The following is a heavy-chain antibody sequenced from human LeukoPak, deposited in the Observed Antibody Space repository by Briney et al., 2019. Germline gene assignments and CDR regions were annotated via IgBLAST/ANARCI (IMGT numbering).Heavy chain of an antibody. V-gene: IGHV4-34*01. J-gene: IGHJ4*02. D-gene: IGHD3-3*01. CDR3: ARQTRILRFLEWLAAAFDY. CDR2: IYYSGST. Sequence: SETLSLTCAVFGGSFSGYFWSWIRQPPGKGLEWIGSIYYSGSTYYNPSLKSRVTISVDTSKNQFSLKLSSVTAADTAVYYCARQTRILRFLEWLAAAFDYWGQGTLVTVSS. CDR1: GGSFSGYF.